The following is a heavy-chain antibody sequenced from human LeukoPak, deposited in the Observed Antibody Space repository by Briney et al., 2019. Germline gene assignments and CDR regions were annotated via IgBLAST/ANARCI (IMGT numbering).Heavy chain of an antibody. Sequence: GGSLRLSCAASGFTLSSHGMSWVRQAPGKGLEWVSALRASGESKYYADFVKGRFTISRDNSKNTLYLQMNSLGAEDTGVYFCARGHHSGSGRWAFYFDFWGQGILVTVSS. CDR2: LRASGESK. J-gene: IGHJ4*02. V-gene: IGHV3-23*01. D-gene: IGHD3-10*01. CDR1: GFTLSSHG. CDR3: ARGHHSGSGRWAFYFDF.